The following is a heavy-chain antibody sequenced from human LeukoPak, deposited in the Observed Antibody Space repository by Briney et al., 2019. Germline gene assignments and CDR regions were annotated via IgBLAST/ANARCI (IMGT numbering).Heavy chain of an antibody. CDR3: ARIRQLVSDY. V-gene: IGHV3-30-3*01. CDR1: GFTFSSYA. CDR2: ISYDGSNK. Sequence: GGSLRLSCAASGFTFSSYAMHWVRQAPGKGLEWVAVISYDGSNKYYADSVKGRFPISRDNSKNTLYLQMNSLRAEDTAVYYCARIRQLVSDYWGQGTLVTVSS. J-gene: IGHJ4*02. D-gene: IGHD6-6*01.